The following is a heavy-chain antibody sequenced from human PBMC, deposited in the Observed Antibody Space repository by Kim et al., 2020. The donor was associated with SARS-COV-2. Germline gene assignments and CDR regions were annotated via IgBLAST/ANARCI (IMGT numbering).Heavy chain of an antibody. J-gene: IGHJ4*02. V-gene: IGHV7-4-1*02. CDR1: GYTFTSYA. Sequence: ASVKVSCKASGYTFTSYAMNWVRQVPGQGLEWMGWISTTTGKSTYAQGFTGRFVFSLDTPVATAYLQISGLKAEDTAVYYCSRDNGGDFDFDFWGQGTLV. CDR2: ISTTTGKS. D-gene: IGHD2-21*02. CDR3: SRDNGGDFDFDF.